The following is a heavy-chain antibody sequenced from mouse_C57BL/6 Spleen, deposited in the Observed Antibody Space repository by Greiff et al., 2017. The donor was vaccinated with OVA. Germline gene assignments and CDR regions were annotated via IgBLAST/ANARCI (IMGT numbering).Heavy chain of an antibody. CDR1: GYTFTSYW. J-gene: IGHJ1*03. V-gene: IGHV1-52*01. CDR2: IDPSDSET. Sequence: VKLQQPGAELVRPGSSVKLSCKASGYTFTSYWMHWVKQRPIQGLEWIGNIDPSDSETHYNHKFKDKATLTVDKSSSTAYMQLSSLTSEDSAVYYCARSEYGSSYWYFDVWGTGTTVTVSS. D-gene: IGHD1-1*01. CDR3: ARSEYGSSYWYFDV.